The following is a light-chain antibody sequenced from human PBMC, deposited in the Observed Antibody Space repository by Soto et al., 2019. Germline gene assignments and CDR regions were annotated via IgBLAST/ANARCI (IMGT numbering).Light chain of an antibody. V-gene: IGLV2-23*02. J-gene: IGLJ1*01. CDR3: ASYAGSRTYV. CDR2: EVT. CDR1: SDSANYHL. Sequence: QCVLPQPASVSGSPGQGVTISCSGSDSANYHLVSSYQHLPGRAPKLLISEVTMRPSGISDRFSASKSASTAYLTISGLQAEAQGDYYCASYAGSRTYVFGSGTKVTVL.